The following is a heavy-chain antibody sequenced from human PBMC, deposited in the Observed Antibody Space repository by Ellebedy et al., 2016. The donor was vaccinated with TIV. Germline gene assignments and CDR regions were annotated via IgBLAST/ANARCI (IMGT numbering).Heavy chain of an antibody. Sequence: SVKVSCXASGGTFSSYAISWVRQAPGQGLEWMGRIIPILGIANYAQKFQGRVTITADKSTSTAYMELSSLRSEDTAVYYCARRKYGSGITRQAGDYYYGMDVWGQGTTVTVSS. CDR2: IIPILGIA. J-gene: IGHJ6*02. CDR1: GGTFSSYA. D-gene: IGHD3-10*01. V-gene: IGHV1-69*04. CDR3: ARRKYGSGITRQAGDYYYGMDV.